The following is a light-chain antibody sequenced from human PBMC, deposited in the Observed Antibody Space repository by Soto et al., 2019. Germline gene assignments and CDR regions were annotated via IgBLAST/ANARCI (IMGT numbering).Light chain of an antibody. V-gene: IGKV4-1*01. CDR3: QQYYSRPYT. Sequence: DIVMTQSPDSLAVSLGERATINCKSSQSVLYSSNSQNYVAWYQQKSGQPPNLLIYWASTREFGVPDRFSGXGXXXXXXXXXXXXXXXDVAVYXCQQYYSRPYTFGQGTRLEIK. J-gene: IGKJ2*01. CDR2: WAS. CDR1: QSVLYSSNSQNY.